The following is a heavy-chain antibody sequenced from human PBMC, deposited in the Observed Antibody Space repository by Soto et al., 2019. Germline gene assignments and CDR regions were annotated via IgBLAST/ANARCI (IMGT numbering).Heavy chain of an antibody. V-gene: IGHV1-46*01. CDR1: GYTFTSYY. J-gene: IGHJ6*02. D-gene: IGHD2-2*01. Sequence: AASVKVSCKASGYTFTSYYMHWVRQAPGQGLEWMGIITPSGGSTSYAQKFQGRVTMTRDTSTSTVYMELSSLRSEDTAVYYCARGLYCSSTSCYGGGSYGMDGWGQGTTVTVSS. CDR3: ARGLYCSSTSCYGGGSYGMDG. CDR2: ITPSGGST.